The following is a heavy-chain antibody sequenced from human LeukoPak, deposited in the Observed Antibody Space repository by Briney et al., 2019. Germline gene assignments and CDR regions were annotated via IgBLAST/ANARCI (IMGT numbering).Heavy chain of an antibody. CDR1: GYTFTGYY. J-gene: IGHJ4*02. V-gene: IGHV1-2*02. CDR3: ARLLGVDTAMVTQEAVDY. CDR2: INPNRGGT. D-gene: IGHD5-18*01. Sequence: ASVKVSCKASGYTFTGYYMHWVRQAPGQGLEWMGWINPNRGGTNYAQKFQGRVTMTRDTSISTAYMELSRLRSDDTAVYYCARLLGVDTAMVTQEAVDYWGQGTLVTVSS.